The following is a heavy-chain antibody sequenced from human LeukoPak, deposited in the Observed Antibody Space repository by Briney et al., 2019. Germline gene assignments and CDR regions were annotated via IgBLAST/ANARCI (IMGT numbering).Heavy chain of an antibody. Sequence: SEALSLTCAVYGGSFSGYYWSWIRQPPGKGLEWIGEIKHSGSTNYNPSLKSRVTISVDTSKNQFSLKLSSVTAADTVVYYCARGLITMVRGAPSYMDVWGKGTTVTVSS. D-gene: IGHD3-10*01. CDR3: ARGLITMVRGAPSYMDV. J-gene: IGHJ6*03. V-gene: IGHV4-34*01. CDR2: IKHSGST. CDR1: GGSFSGYY.